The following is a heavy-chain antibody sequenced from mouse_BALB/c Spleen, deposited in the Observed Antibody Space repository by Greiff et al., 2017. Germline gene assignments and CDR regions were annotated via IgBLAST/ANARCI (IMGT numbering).Heavy chain of an antibody. D-gene: IGHD1-1*01. CDR2: ISSGSSTI. CDR3: ARSSYYGSSYGTFMDY. J-gene: IGHJ4*01. V-gene: IGHV5-17*02. CDR1: GFTFSSFG. Sequence: EVQRVESGGGLVQPGGSRKLSCAASGFTFSSFGMHWVRQAPEKGLEWVAYISSGSSTIYYADTVKGRFTISRDNPKNTLFLQMTSLRSEDTAMYYCARSSYYGSSYGTFMDYWGQGTSVTVSS.